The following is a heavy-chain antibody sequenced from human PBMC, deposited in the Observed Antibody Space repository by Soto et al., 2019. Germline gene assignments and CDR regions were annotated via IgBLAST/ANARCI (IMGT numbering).Heavy chain of an antibody. V-gene: IGHV4-4*02. CDR2: VFHTGNT. D-gene: IGHD7-27*01. Sequence: SETLSLTCAVSGDSISSSVWWTWVRQPPGKGLEWIGEVFHTGNTNYNPSLKSRVTMSVDKSTNEFSLKVTSVTAADTATYYCARKAWVRFDYWGQGALVTVSS. CDR3: ARKAWVRFDY. J-gene: IGHJ4*02. CDR1: GDSISSSVW.